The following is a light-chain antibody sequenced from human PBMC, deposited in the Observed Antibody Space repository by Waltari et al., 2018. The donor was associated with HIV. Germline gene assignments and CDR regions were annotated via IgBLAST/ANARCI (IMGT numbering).Light chain of an antibody. Sequence: SYELTQPPSASVSPGQTARISCSGDALPTQYVFWYQQRPGQAPVMVIYRDKERPSGNPGRFSGSSAGTTVTLTISGVQAEDEADYYCQSADSTGTYWVFGGGTKLTVL. CDR2: RDK. CDR1: ALPTQY. J-gene: IGLJ3*02. CDR3: QSADSTGTYWV. V-gene: IGLV3-25*03.